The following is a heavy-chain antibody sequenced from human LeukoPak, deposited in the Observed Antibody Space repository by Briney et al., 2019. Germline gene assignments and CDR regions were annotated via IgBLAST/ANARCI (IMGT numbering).Heavy chain of an antibody. J-gene: IGHJ3*02. CDR1: GFTFSSYE. V-gene: IGHV3-48*03. Sequence: GGSLRLSCAASGFTFSSYEMNWVRQAPGKGLEWVSYISSSGSTIYYADSVKGRFTISRDNAKNSLYLQMNSLRAEDTAVYYCAILDDSSGWPDAFDIWGQGTMVTVSS. CDR3: AILDDSSGWPDAFDI. CDR2: ISSSGSTI. D-gene: IGHD6-19*01.